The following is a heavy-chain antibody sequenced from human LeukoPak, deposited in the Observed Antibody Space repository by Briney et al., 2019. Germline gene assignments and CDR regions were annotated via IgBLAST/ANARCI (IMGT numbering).Heavy chain of an antibody. Sequence: GGSLRLSCAASGFTFSGYAMSWVRLAPGEGLEWVANIKKDGNEKYYVDSVKGRFTISRDNAKNSLYLQMNSLRAGDTAIYYCVIVQTPVGNREARFGPWGQGTLVTVSS. CDR1: GFTFSGYA. D-gene: IGHD1-14*01. V-gene: IGHV3-7*01. J-gene: IGHJ5*02. CDR2: IKKDGNEK. CDR3: VIVQTPVGNREARFGP.